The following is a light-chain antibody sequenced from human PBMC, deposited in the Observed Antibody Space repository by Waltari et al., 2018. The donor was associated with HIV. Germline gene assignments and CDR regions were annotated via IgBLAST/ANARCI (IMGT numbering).Light chain of an antibody. J-gene: IGKJ4*01. CDR1: QTISNS. CDR2: PAS. CDR3: QQSYGTPLT. Sequence: DIRMTQSPSSLSASIGDRVTITSRASQTISNSLNWYQQTPGQAPKLLIFPASRLKSGVPSRFSGSSSGTDFTLTISSLQPDDFATYYWQQSYGTPLTFGGGTRVELK. V-gene: IGKV1-39*01.